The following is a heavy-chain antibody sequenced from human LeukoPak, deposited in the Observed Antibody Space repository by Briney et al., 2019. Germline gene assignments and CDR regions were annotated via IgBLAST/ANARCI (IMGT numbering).Heavy chain of an antibody. CDR2: INPNSGGT. J-gene: IGHJ3*02. CDR1: GYTFTGYF. D-gene: IGHD2-15*01. V-gene: IGHV1-2*02. Sequence: GASVKVSCKASGYTFTGYFMHWVRQAPGQGLEWMGWINPNSGGTNYAQKFQGRVTLTRDTSISTAYMELSRLRSDDTAVYYCARGEGIVVVVAGSSAFDIWGQGTMVTVSS. CDR3: ARGEGIVVVVAGSSAFDI.